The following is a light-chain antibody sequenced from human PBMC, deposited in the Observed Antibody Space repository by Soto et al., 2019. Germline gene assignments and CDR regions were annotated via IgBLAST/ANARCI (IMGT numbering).Light chain of an antibody. CDR1: QSISTY. CDR3: QQSYSTPYT. Sequence: DIQMTQSPSSLSASVGDRVTITCRASQSISTYLNWYQQRPGKAPNLLIYAASSLRSGVPSRFSGSGSGTEFTLTISSLTPEDFANYYCQQSYSTPYTFCQGTKLEIK. CDR2: AAS. J-gene: IGKJ2*01. V-gene: IGKV1-39*01.